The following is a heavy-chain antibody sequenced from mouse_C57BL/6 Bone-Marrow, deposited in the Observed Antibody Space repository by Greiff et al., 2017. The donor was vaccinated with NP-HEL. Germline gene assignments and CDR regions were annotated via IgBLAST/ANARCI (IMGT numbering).Heavy chain of an antibody. CDR3: ARSAYYDYDGDYFDY. Sequence: VQLQQPGAELVKPGASVKMSCKASGYTFTSYWITWVKQRPGQGLEWIGDIYPGSGSTNYNEKFKSKATLTVDTSSSTAYMQLSSLTSEDSAVYYCARSAYYDYDGDYFDYWGQGTTLTVSS. CDR2: IYPGSGST. CDR1: GYTFTSYW. V-gene: IGHV1-55*01. J-gene: IGHJ2*01. D-gene: IGHD2-4*01.